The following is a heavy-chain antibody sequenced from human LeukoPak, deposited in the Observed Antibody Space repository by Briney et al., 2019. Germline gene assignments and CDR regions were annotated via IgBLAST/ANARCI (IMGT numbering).Heavy chain of an antibody. CDR1: GGSISSFY. J-gene: IGHJ5*02. CDR3: VTGRYSYGWYDH. V-gene: IGHV4-59*13. D-gene: IGHD1-26*01. CDR2: MYYGGSP. Sequence: PSETLSLTCTASGGSISSFYWSWIRQPPGKGLEWIGYMYYGGSPNYNPSLKSRVITSLDTSKNQFSLKLNSVTTADTAVYYYVTGRYSYGWYDHWGQGILVTVSS.